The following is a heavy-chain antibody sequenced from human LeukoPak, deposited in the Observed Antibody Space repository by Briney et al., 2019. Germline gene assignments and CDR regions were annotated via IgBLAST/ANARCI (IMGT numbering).Heavy chain of an antibody. D-gene: IGHD4-17*01. Sequence: PSETLSLTCAVYGGSFSGYYWSWIRQPPGKGLEWIGYIYYSGSTNYNPSLKSRVTISVDTSKNQFSLKLSSVTAADTAVYYCARLPAGDYSNWFDPWGQGTLVTVSS. CDR2: IYYSGST. CDR3: ARLPAGDYSNWFDP. J-gene: IGHJ5*01. V-gene: IGHV4-59*01. CDR1: GGSFSGYY.